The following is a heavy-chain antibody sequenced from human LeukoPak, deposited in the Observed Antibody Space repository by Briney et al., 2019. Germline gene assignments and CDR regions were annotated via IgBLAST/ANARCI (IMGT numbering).Heavy chain of an antibody. CDR3: AKDLASGYYVFDY. V-gene: IGHV3-23*01. CDR2: IRGSGGST. D-gene: IGHD3-22*01. CDR1: GFTFSNYA. Sequence: GGSLRLSCVASGFTFSNYAMSWVRQAPGKGLEWVSVIRGSGGSTYYADSVKGRFTISRDNSKNTLYLRMNSLRAEDTAVYYCAKDLASGYYVFDYWGQGTLVTVSS. J-gene: IGHJ4*02.